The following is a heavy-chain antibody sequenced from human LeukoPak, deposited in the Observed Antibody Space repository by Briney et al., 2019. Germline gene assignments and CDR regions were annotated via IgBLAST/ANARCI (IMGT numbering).Heavy chain of an antibody. D-gene: IGHD3-3*02. J-gene: IGHJ6*03. CDR1: GGSFSGYY. Sequence: SETLSLTCAVYGGSFSGYYWSWIRQPPGKGLEWIGEIHHSGSTNYNPSLKSRVTISVDTSKNQFSLKLSSVTAADTAVYYCARLADNYYYYYYMDVWGKGTTVTVSS. CDR3: ARLADNYYYYYYMDV. V-gene: IGHV4-34*01. CDR2: IHHSGST.